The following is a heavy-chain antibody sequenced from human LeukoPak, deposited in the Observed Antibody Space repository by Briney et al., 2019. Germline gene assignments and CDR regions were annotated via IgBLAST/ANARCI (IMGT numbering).Heavy chain of an antibody. J-gene: IGHJ6*02. CDR2: ISYDGSDK. Sequence: GGSLRLSCAASGFTFSSYTMHWVRQAPGKGLEWVAVISYDGSDKYYADSAKGRFTISRDNSKNTLYLQMNSLRVEDTAVYYCARKGGSRFLGRYKYYGLDVWGQGTTVTVS. V-gene: IGHV3-30*04. CDR1: GFTFSSYT. CDR3: ARKGGSRFLGRYKYYGLDV. D-gene: IGHD3-3*01.